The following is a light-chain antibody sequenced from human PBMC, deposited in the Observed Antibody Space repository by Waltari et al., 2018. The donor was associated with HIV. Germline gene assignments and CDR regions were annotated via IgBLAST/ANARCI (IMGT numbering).Light chain of an antibody. CDR3: QQYNNWPLS. Sequence: EIVMTQSPATLSVSPGERATLSCRASQSFSSDLAWYQHKPGQAPRLLIYGVSTRATGIPARFSGSGSGIEFTLTISSLQSEDFAVYYCQQYNNWPLSFGQGTKLEIK. J-gene: IGKJ2*01. CDR1: QSFSSD. CDR2: GVS. V-gene: IGKV3-15*01.